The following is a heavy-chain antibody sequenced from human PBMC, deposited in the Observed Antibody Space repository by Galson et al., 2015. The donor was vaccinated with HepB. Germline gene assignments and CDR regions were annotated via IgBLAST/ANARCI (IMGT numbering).Heavy chain of an antibody. V-gene: IGHV3-30*14. CDR1: GFTFSSYA. Sequence: SLRLSCAASGFTFSSYAMHWVRQAPGKGLEWVAVISYDGSNKYYADSVKGRFTISRDNSKNTLYLQMNSLRADDTAAYYCARAKSYYDSSGYFVGNWGQGTLVTVSS. CDR2: ISYDGSNK. J-gene: IGHJ4*02. D-gene: IGHD3-22*01. CDR3: ARAKSYYDSSGYFVGN.